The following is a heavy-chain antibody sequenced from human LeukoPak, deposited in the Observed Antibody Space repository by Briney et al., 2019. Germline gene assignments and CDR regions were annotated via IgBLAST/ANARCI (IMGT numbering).Heavy chain of an antibody. CDR2: ISGGSEDT. CDR1: GFTFGIYA. V-gene: IGHV3-23*01. CDR3: ARTIAQYSNSWLYFYYGLDV. J-gene: IGHJ6*01. D-gene: IGHD6-13*01. Sequence: GGSLRLSCTASGFTFGIYAMSWVRQAPGKGLEWVSSISGGSEDTYYADSVKGRFTISRDNSKSTLYLQMNSLRAEDTAVYYCARTIAQYSNSWLYFYYGLDVWGRGTTVTASS.